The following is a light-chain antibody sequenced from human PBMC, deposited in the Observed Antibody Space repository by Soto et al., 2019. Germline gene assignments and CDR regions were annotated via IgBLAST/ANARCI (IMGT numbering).Light chain of an antibody. CDR1: SGDNGNNNY. CDR3: NSYTNTNTLPV. Sequence: QSVLTQPASVSGSPGQSITISCTGASGDNGNNNYVSWYQQHPGKAPQLLIFGVTNRPSWVSHCFSGSKSGNTAFLTIFGLQADDEAEYYCNSYTNTNTLPVFGTGTKVTVL. V-gene: IGLV2-14*03. J-gene: IGLJ1*01. CDR2: GVT.